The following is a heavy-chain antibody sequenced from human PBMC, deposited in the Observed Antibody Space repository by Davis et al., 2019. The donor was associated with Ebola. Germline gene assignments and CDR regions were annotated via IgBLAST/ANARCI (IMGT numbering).Heavy chain of an antibody. J-gene: IGHJ4*02. V-gene: IGHV4-39*01. CDR3: ARYSGTAMTP. D-gene: IGHD5-18*01. CDR2: IYYSGIT. CDR1: GGSIISSSSY. Sequence: MPSETLFLTCTVSGGSIISSSSYWGRIRQPPRKGLEWIGSIYYSGITYYNPSLKSRVTISVDTSKNQFSLKLRSVTAADTAVYYCARYSGTAMTPWGQGTLVTVSS.